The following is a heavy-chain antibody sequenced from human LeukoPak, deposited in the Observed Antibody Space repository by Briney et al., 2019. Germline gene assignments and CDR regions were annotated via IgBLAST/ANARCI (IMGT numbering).Heavy chain of an antibody. CDR1: GFTFSSYA. CDR3: AKDRGSSGWDNDAFDI. Sequence: PGGSLRLSCAASGFTFSSYAMSWVRQAPGKGLEWVSAISGSGGSTYYADSVKGRFTISRDNSKNTLYLQMNSLRAEDTAVYYCAKDRGSSGWDNDAFDIWGQGTMVTVSS. V-gene: IGHV3-23*01. J-gene: IGHJ3*02. CDR2: ISGSGGST. D-gene: IGHD6-19*01.